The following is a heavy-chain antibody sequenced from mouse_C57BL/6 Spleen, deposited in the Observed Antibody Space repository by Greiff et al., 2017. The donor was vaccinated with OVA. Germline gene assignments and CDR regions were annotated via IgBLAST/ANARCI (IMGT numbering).Heavy chain of an antibody. J-gene: IGHJ1*03. D-gene: IGHD2-5*01. V-gene: IGHV1-18*01. Sequence: VQLQQSGPELVKPGASVKIPCKASGYTFTDYNMDWVKQSHGKSLEWIGDINPNNGGTIYNQKFKGKATLTVDKSSSTAYMELRSLTSEDTAVYYCTREDYSNPYWYFDVWGTGTTVTVSS. CDR1: GYTFTDYN. CDR3: TREDYSNPYWYFDV. CDR2: INPNNGGT.